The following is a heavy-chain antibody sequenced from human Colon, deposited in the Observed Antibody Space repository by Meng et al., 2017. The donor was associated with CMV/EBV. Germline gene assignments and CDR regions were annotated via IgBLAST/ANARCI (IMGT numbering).Heavy chain of an antibody. CDR2: ISAYNGNT. Sequence: PSGFPFTRYSFTWVRQAPGQGLEWLGWISAYNGNTNYAQIVQGRVTMTTDPSTTTAYMELTDLRSDDTAVYYCARLNGGNSGDWFDPWGQGTLVTVSS. V-gene: IGHV1-18*04. J-gene: IGHJ5*02. CDR1: GFPFTRYS. D-gene: IGHD4-23*01. CDR3: ARLNGGNSGDWFDP.